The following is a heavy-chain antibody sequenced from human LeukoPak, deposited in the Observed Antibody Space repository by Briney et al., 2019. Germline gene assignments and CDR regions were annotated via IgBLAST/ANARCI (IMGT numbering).Heavy chain of an antibody. CDR2: IYSGGST. V-gene: IGHV3-66*01. J-gene: IGHJ4*02. D-gene: IGHD6-19*01. Sequence: GGSLRLSCAASGFTVSANYMSWVRLAPGKGLEWVSIIYSGGSTYYADSVKGRFTISRDNSKNTLYLHMNSLRAEDTAVYYCAKDREGSGWYVFDYWGQGTLVTVSS. CDR1: GFTVSANY. CDR3: AKDREGSGWYVFDY.